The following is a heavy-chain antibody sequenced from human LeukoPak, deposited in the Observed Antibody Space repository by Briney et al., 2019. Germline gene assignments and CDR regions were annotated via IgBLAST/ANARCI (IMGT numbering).Heavy chain of an antibody. Sequence: GASVKVSCKASGGTFSSYAISWVRQAAGQGREWVGGIIPIFGTANYAQKFQGRVTITADESTSTAYMELSSLRSEDTAVYYCATGPWSAGAFDIWGQGTMVTVSS. CDR1: GGTFSSYA. J-gene: IGHJ3*02. CDR3: ATGPWSAGAFDI. D-gene: IGHD3-3*01. CDR2: IIPIFGTA. V-gene: IGHV1-69*13.